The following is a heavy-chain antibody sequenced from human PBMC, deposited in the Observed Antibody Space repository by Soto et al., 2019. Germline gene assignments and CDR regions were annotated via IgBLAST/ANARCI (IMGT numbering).Heavy chain of an antibody. D-gene: IGHD3-22*01. CDR1: GYTFTIYG. CDR3: ARVYYYDSSGYYGY. CDR2: ISGYNGNT. Sequence: QVQLVQSGAEVKKPGASVKVSCKASGYTFTIYGISWVRQAPGQGLEWMGWISGYNGNTDYAQNLQDRVTLTTDASTSSVYMELMSLRSDDTAVYYCARVYYYDSSGYYGYWGQGTLITVSS. V-gene: IGHV1-18*04. J-gene: IGHJ4*02.